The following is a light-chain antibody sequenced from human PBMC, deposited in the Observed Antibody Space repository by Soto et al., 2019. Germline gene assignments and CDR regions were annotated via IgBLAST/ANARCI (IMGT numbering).Light chain of an antibody. V-gene: IGKV1-5*01. CDR1: QSIGML. Sequence: DIQMLQSPSYMSALAGEIVPLTXRARQSIGMLLNWHQQKSGKAPKFLIYDAFSLESGVPSRFSGSGSGTEFTLTISNLQPDYFATYFCQQYHNYPRTFGQGTKVDI. J-gene: IGKJ1*01. CDR3: QQYHNYPRT. CDR2: DAF.